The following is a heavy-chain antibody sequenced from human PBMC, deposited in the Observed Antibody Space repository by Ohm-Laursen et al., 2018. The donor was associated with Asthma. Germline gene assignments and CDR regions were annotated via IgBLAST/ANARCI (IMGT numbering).Heavy chain of an antibody. J-gene: IGHJ4*02. V-gene: IGHV3-30*03. CDR1: GFTVGSDY. CDR2: ISYDGSNK. Sequence: SLRLSCAASGFTVGSDYMTWVRQAPGKGLEWVAVISYDGSNKYYADSVKGRFTISRDNSKNTLYLQMNSLRAEDTAVYYCARDKSLRRWLQLGGYWGQGTLVTVSS. D-gene: IGHD5-24*01. CDR3: ARDKSLRRWLQLGGY.